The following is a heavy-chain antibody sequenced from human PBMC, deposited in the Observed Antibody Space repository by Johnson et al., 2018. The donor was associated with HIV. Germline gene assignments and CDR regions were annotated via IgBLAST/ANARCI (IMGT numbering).Heavy chain of an antibody. V-gene: IGHV3-11*04. J-gene: IGHJ3*02. CDR2: ISSSGSSK. D-gene: IGHD2-15*01. CDR3: AKGPQGLATPDAFDI. Sequence: QVQLVESGGGLVKPGGSLRLSCAASGFTFSDYYMNWIRQAPGKGLEWVSAISSSGSSKYYTDSVKGRFTISRDNANNSLFLQMNSLRTEDTAVYYCAKGPQGLATPDAFDILGEGTVVTFSS. CDR1: GFTFSDYY.